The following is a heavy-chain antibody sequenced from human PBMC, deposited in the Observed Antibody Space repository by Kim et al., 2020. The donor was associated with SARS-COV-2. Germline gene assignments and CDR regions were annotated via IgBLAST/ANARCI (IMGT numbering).Heavy chain of an antibody. J-gene: IGHJ3*01. CDR2: IYPGDSDT. CDR3: ARTLGGGPQDPLNL. Sequence: GESLKISCKAPANMFTNHWFVWVRQLPGKGLEWMGIIYPGDSDTRYSPSFQGQVTISVDKSISTVYLQWSSLEASDTAIYYCARTLGGGPQDPLNLWGQGTMVTVSS. CDR1: ANMFTNHW. V-gene: IGHV5-51*01. D-gene: IGHD2-21*01.